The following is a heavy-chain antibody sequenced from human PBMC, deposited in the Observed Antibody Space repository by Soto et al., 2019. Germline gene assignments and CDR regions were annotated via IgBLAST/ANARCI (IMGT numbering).Heavy chain of an antibody. CDR3: ARDSIVARYYFDY. D-gene: IGHD6-6*01. J-gene: IGHJ4*02. CDR1: GYTFTRSY. V-gene: IGHV1-46*01. Sequence: DSVKVSCKASGYTFTRSYIHWVRQAPGQGLEWMGIINPRGGSTTYAQKFQGRVTLTSDTSTSTAYMELSRLRSEDTAVYFCARDSIVARYYFDYWGQGTPVTVSS. CDR2: INPRGGST.